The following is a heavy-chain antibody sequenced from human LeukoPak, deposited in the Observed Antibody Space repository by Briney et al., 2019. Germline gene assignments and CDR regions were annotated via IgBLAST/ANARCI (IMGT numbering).Heavy chain of an antibody. CDR3: ANWIGSSSRDY. J-gene: IGHJ4*02. V-gene: IGHV3-23*01. Sequence: PGGSLRLSCAASGFTFSSYAMSWVRQAPGKGLEWVSAISGGGGSTYYADSVKGRFTISRDNSNNALYLQMDSLRAEDTAVYYCANWIGSSSRDYWGQGTLVTVSS. CDR1: GFTFSSYA. D-gene: IGHD6-6*01. CDR2: ISGGGGST.